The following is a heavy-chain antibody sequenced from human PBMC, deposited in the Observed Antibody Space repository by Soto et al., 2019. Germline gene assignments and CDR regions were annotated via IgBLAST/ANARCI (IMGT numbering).Heavy chain of an antibody. J-gene: IGHJ5*02. CDR2: ISGSGGST. Sequence: GGSLRLSCAASGFTFSSYAMSWVRQAPGKGLEWVSAISGSGGSTYYADSVKGRFTISRDNSKNTLYLQMNSLRAEDTAVYYCANMGDYDSSGPNWFDPWGQGTLVTVSS. D-gene: IGHD3-22*01. V-gene: IGHV3-23*01. CDR3: ANMGDYDSSGPNWFDP. CDR1: GFTFSSYA.